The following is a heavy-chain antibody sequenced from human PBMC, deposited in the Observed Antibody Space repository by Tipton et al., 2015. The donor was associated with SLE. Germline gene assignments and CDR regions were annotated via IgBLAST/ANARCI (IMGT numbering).Heavy chain of an antibody. Sequence: TLSLTCAVSGGSMSSGDYSWSWIRQPPGKGLEWIGNIYHSGSTFYNPSLKSRVTMSVDTSKNQFSLKLSSVTAADTAVYYCARGLRITMVRGVPFDYWGQGTLVTVSS. J-gene: IGHJ4*02. D-gene: IGHD3-10*01. CDR2: IYHSGST. V-gene: IGHV4-30-2*01. CDR1: GGSMSSGDYS. CDR3: ARGLRITMVRGVPFDY.